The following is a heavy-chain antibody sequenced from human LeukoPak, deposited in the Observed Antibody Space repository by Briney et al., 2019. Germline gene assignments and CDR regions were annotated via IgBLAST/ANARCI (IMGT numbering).Heavy chain of an antibody. V-gene: IGHV1-18*01. CDR3: AREVSSGWFPFDY. CDR2: ISTYNGNT. J-gene: IGHJ4*02. CDR1: TYTFTSYG. Sequence: ASVKVSCKAFTYTFTSYGISWVRQAPGQGLEWMGWISTYNGNTNYAQKFQGRVTITRDTSASTAYMELSSLRSEDTAVYYCAREVSSGWFPFDYWGQGTLVTVSS. D-gene: IGHD6-19*01.